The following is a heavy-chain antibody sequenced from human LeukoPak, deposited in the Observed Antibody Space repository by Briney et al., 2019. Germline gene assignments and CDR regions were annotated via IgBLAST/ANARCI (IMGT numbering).Heavy chain of an antibody. CDR3: ACYGIAPPY. V-gene: IGHV3-43*02. Sequence: PAGSLRLSCAASGFTFHLYAMHWVRLAPGKGLEWVSLITGDGRSTYYADSVKGRFTISRDNAKNTLHLQMNSLRTEDTAVYYCACYGIAPPYWGQGTLVTVSS. CDR1: GFTFHLYA. J-gene: IGHJ4*02. D-gene: IGHD2-15*01. CDR2: ITGDGRST.